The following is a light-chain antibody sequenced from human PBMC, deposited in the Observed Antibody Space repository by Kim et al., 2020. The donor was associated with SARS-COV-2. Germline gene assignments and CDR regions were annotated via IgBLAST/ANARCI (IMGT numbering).Light chain of an antibody. Sequence: SASVGDRVTLTCRASQDLSNYLVWFQQKPGKAPKSLIYAASSLQRGVPSRFSGSGSGTDFTLIISNLQPEDFATYYCQQYFGYPFTFGGGTKLEI. CDR2: AAS. V-gene: IGKV1-16*01. J-gene: IGKJ4*01. CDR1: QDLSNY. CDR3: QQYFGYPFT.